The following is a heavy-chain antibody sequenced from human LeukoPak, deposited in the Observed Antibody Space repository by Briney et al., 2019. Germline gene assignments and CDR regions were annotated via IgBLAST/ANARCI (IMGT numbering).Heavy chain of an antibody. D-gene: IGHD5-12*01. V-gene: IGHV1-18*01. CDR3: ARGGGEYNYYFGMHV. J-gene: IGHJ6*02. CDR1: GYTFTSYG. Sequence: GASVKVSCKASGYTFTSYGISWVRQAPGQGLEWMGWISAYNDNTNYAQKLHGRVTMTTDTSTSTAYIQLRSLRSDYTPGYYCARGGGEYNYYFGMHVWGQGATVTVSS. CDR2: ISAYNDNT.